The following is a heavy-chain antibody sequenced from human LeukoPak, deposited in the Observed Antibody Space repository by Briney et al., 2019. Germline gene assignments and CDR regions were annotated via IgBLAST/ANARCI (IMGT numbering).Heavy chain of an antibody. J-gene: IGHJ4*02. D-gene: IGHD3-22*01. CDR3: AREPYYDSSGYSPDY. CDR1: GFTFSSYG. Sequence: GGSLILSCAASGFTFSSYGMSWVRQAPGKGLEWVSAISGSGGSTYYADSVKGRFTISRDNAKNSLYLQMNSLRAEDTAVYYCAREPYYDSSGYSPDYWGQGTLVTVSS. V-gene: IGHV3-23*01. CDR2: ISGSGGST.